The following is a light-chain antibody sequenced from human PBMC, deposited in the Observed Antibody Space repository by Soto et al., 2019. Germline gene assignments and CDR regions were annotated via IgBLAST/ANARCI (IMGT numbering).Light chain of an antibody. CDR1: QSVGKY. J-gene: IGKJ5*01. CDR3: QQRTNLPPIT. Sequence: VMTQSPATVSLSPGERATLSCRASQSVGKYLVWYQQKPGQAPRLLIYDASNRATGIPARFSGSGSGTDFTLTIDNLEPEDFAVYYCQQRTNLPPITFAHGTRLEIK. V-gene: IGKV3-11*01. CDR2: DAS.